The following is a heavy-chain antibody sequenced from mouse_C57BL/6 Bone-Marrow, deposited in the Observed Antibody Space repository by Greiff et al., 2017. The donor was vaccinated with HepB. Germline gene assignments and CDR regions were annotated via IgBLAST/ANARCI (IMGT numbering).Heavy chain of an antibody. CDR3: ARMNFGYSNYEGYYFDY. J-gene: IGHJ2*01. CDR2: IYPGSGST. D-gene: IGHD2-5*01. V-gene: IGHV1-55*01. CDR1: GYTFTSYW. Sequence: VQLQQPGAELVKPGASVKMSCKASGYTFTSYWITWVKQRPGQGLEWIGDIYPGSGSTNYNEKFKSKGTLTVGTSASTAYMQISSLTSEDSAVYYCARMNFGYSNYEGYYFDYWGQGTTLTVSS.